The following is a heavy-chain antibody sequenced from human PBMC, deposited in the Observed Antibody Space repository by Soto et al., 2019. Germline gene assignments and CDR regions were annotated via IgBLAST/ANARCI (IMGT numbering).Heavy chain of an antibody. CDR1: GFTFSSYA. J-gene: IGHJ6*02. CDR2: ISGSGGST. CDR3: AKGPYGDAYYYYGMDV. Sequence: GSLRLSCAASGFTFSSYAMSWVRQAPGKGLEWVSAISGSGGSTYYADSVKGRFTISRDNSKNTLYLQMNSLRAEDTAVYYCAKGPYGDAYYYYGMDVWGQGTTVTVSS. V-gene: IGHV3-23*01. D-gene: IGHD4-17*01.